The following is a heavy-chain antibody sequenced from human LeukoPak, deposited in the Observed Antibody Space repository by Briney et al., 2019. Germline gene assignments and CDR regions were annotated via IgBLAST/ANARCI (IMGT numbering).Heavy chain of an antibody. CDR3: ARAGFNWGEIDY. Sequence: ASVKVSCKTSGYTFRNYGITWVRQIPGQGLEWMGWINPNSGGTNYAQKFQGRVTMTRDTSISTAYMELSRLRSDDTAVYYCARAGFNWGEIDYWGQGTLVTVSS. CDR1: GYTFRNYG. CDR2: INPNSGGT. J-gene: IGHJ4*02. D-gene: IGHD7-27*01. V-gene: IGHV1-2*02.